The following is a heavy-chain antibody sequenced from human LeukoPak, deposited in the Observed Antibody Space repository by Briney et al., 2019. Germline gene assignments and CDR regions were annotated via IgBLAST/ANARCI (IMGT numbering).Heavy chain of an antibody. CDR1: GYTFTGYY. Sequence: ASVKVSCKASGYTFTGYYMHWVRQAPGQGLEWMGRINPNSGGTNYAQKFQGRVTMTRDTSISTAYMELSRLRSDDTAVYYCARDLSGSQGFDYWGQGTLVTVSS. CDR3: ARDLSGSQGFDY. CDR2: INPNSGGT. V-gene: IGHV1-2*06. J-gene: IGHJ4*02. D-gene: IGHD1-26*01.